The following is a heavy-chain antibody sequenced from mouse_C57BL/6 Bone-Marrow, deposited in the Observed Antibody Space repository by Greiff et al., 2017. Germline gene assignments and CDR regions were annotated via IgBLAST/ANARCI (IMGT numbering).Heavy chain of an antibody. CDR1: GYAFTNYL. V-gene: IGHV1-54*01. J-gene: IGHJ2*01. CDR3: SRGRDNYYIDY. CDR2: INTGSGGT. D-gene: IGHD1-3*01. Sequence: QVQLQQSGAELVRPGTSVKVSCKASGYAFTNYLIEWVKQRPGQGLEWIGVINTGSGGTNYNEKFKGKATLTADKSSSTAYLQLSSLTAEASAVYWCSRGRDNYYIDYWGQGTTLTVSS.